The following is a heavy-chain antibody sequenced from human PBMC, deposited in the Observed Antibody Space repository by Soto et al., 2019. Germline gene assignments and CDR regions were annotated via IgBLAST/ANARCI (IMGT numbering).Heavy chain of an antibody. CDR2: IYSSGST. CDR1: GGSISGYY. J-gene: IGHJ6*02. V-gene: IGHV4-4*07. CDR3: ARGATVGTTNHDYGMDV. D-gene: IGHD1-1*01. Sequence: PSGTLSLTCTVSGGSISGYYWSWIRQPAGEALEWIGRIYSSGSTDYNPSLKSRVTMSVDTSKNHFSLKLNSLTAADTAVYYCARGATVGTTNHDYGMDVRGQGTTVTVSS.